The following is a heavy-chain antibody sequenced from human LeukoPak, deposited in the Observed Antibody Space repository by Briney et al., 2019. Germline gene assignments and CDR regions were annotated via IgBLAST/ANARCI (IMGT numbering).Heavy chain of an antibody. V-gene: IGHV3-23*01. J-gene: IGHJ5*02. CDR3: AKGDGEIPDNWFDP. CDR2: ISGSGGST. Sequence: GGSLRLSCAAPGFTFSRYAMTWVRQAPGKGLEWVSAISGSGGSTYYADSVKGRFIISRDNSKNTVFLQMNSLRAEDTAVYYCAKGDGEIPDNWFDPWGQGTLVTVSS. CDR1: GFTFSRYA. D-gene: IGHD4-17*01.